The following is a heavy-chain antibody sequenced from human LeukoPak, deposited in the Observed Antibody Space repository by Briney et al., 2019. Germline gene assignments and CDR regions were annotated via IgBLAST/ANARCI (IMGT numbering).Heavy chain of an antibody. D-gene: IGHD6-13*01. CDR3: AKAAAGTGYYYYYMDV. CDR1: GFTFDDYA. Sequence: PGRSLRLSCAASGFTFDDYAMHWVRQAPGKGLEWVSGISWNSGSIGYADSVKGRFTISRDNAKNSLYLQMNSLRAEDTALYYCAKAAAGTGYYYYYMDVWGKGTTVTVS. J-gene: IGHJ6*03. CDR2: ISWNSGSI. V-gene: IGHV3-9*01.